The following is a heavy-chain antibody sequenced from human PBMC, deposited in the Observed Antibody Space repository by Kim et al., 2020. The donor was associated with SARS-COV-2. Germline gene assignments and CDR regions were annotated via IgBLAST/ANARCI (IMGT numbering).Heavy chain of an antibody. CDR2: IYHSGST. J-gene: IGHJ5*02. CDR3: ARGVIAVAGTHWFDP. V-gene: IGHV4-4*02. Sequence: SETLSLTCAVSGGSISSSNWWSWVRQPPGKGLEWIGEIYHSGSTNYNPSLKSRVTISVDKSKNQFSLKLSSVTAADTAVYYCARGVIAVAGTHWFDPWGQGTLVTVSS. D-gene: IGHD6-19*01. CDR1: GGSISSSNW.